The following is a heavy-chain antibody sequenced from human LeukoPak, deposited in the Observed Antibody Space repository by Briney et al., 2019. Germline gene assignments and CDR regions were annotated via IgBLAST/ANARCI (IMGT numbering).Heavy chain of an antibody. CDR3: AREGKWLQLRYFDY. Sequence: PGGSLRLSCAASGFTVSSNYMSWVRQAPGKGLEWVSVIHTGGSTYYADSVKGRFTISRDTSNNTLYLQMNSLRAEDTAVYYCAREGKWLQLRYFDYWAREPWSPSPQ. CDR1: GFTVSSNY. CDR2: IHTGGST. V-gene: IGHV3-53*01. D-gene: IGHD5-24*01. J-gene: IGHJ4*02.